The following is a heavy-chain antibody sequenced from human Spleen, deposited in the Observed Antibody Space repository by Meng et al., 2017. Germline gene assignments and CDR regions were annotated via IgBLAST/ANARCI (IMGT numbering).Heavy chain of an antibody. CDR3: VRDENISLGKLFGDY. Sequence: ASVKVSCKASGYRFTAYYIHWVRQAPGQGLEWMGHIVPNSGDTLYAPKFQGRVSMTRDTSISTAYVELSGLSSDDTAVYYCVRDENISLGKLFGDYWGQGALVTVSS. J-gene: IGHJ4*02. V-gene: IGHV1-2*06. CDR1: GYRFTAYY. D-gene: IGHD2-21*01. CDR2: IVPNSGDT.